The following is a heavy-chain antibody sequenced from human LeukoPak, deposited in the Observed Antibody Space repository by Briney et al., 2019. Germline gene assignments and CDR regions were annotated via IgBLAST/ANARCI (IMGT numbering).Heavy chain of an antibody. CDR1: GGSIGGYY. D-gene: IGHD3-22*01. Sequence: SETLSLTCTVSGGSIGGYYWSWIRQPAGKGLELIGRIYSSGTTNYNPSLESRVTMSVDTSKNQFALKLSSVTAADTAVYYCARDWSMITYEYWGRGTLVTVSS. CDR2: IYSSGTT. V-gene: IGHV4-4*07. J-gene: IGHJ4*02. CDR3: ARDWSMITYEY.